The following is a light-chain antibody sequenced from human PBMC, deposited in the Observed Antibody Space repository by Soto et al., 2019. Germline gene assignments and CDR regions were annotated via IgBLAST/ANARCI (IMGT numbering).Light chain of an antibody. J-gene: IGKJ3*01. CDR2: KVS. V-gene: IGKV2-30*01. CDR1: QGLLYSDGNTY. Sequence: DVVMTQSPLSLPVTLGQPASISCRSSQGLLYSDGNTYLNWFQQRPGQSPRRLIYKVSTRDSGVPDRFSGSGSGTDFALRISRVEAEDVGVYYCMQGTHWPFTFGPGTKVDIK. CDR3: MQGTHWPFT.